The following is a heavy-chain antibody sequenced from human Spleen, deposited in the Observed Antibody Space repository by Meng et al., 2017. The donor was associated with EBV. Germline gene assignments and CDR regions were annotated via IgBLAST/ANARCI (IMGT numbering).Heavy chain of an antibody. D-gene: IGHD6-19*01. J-gene: IGHJ3*02. CDR3: ARVEVAVAGDGFDI. CDR2: INVYNGHT. CDR1: AYTFTSYG. V-gene: IGHV1-18*01. Sequence: QVQLVQSGAEVKKPXXXXNVXXKASAYTFTSYGFSWVRQAPGQGLEWMGWINVYNGHTKYAQKLQGRVIMTTDTSTSTAYMELRSLRSDDTAVYYCARVEVAVAGDGFDIWGQGTMGTVSS.